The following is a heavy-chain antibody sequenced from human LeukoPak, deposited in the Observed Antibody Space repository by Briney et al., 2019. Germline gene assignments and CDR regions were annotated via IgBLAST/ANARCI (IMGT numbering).Heavy chain of an antibody. CDR2: ISGSGSAL. J-gene: IGHJ6*02. CDR1: GFSFSDYY. D-gene: IGHD3-22*01. Sequence: PGGSLILTCVACGFSFSDYYWSWIRQAPGRGLEWISYISGSGSALYYADSVKGRFTISRDNANNSLYLQMNSLRAEDTAVYYCARSIGYYYTMDVWGQGTTVTVSS. CDR3: ARSIGYYYTMDV. V-gene: IGHV3-11*01.